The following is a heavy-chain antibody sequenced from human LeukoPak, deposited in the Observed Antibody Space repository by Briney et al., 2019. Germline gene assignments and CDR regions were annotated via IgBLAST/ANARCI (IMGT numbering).Heavy chain of an antibody. Sequence: ASVKVSCEASGYTFTGYYMHWVRQAPGQGLEWMGWINPNSGGTNYAQNLQGRVTMTTDTSTSTAYMELRSLRSDDTAVYYCARDADGWFDPWGQGTLVTVSS. V-gene: IGHV1-2*02. CDR3: ARDADGWFDP. CDR1: GYTFTGYY. J-gene: IGHJ5*02. CDR2: INPNSGGT.